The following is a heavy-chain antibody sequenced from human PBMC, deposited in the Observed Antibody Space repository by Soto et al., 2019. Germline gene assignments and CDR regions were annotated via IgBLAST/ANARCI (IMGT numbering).Heavy chain of an antibody. CDR3: ASQGYCSGGSCYRNYYYYMDV. V-gene: IGHV4-39*01. J-gene: IGHJ6*03. CDR1: GGSISSSSYY. Sequence: QLQLQESGPGLVKPSETLSLTCTVSGGSISSSSYYWGWIRQPPGKGLEWIGSIYYSGSTYYNPSLQRRVTISVDTSKNQFSLKLSSVTAADTAVYYCASQGYCSGGSCYRNYYYYMDVWGKGTTVTVSS. CDR2: IYYSGST. D-gene: IGHD2-15*01.